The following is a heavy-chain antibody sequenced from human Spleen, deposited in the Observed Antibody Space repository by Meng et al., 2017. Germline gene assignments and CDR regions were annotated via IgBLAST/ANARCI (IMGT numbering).Heavy chain of an antibody. V-gene: IGHV3-23*01. J-gene: IGHJ6*02. CDR1: GFTFSNYA. CDR2: ISGSGDTT. CDR3: AKDRSDSGLYFGLGAMDV. Sequence: GESLKISCAASGFTFSNYAVNWVRQAPGKGLDWVSGISGSGDTTSYADSVKGRFTISRDNSKNTLYLQMNSLRAEDTAVYYCAKDRSDSGLYFGLGAMDVWAKGPRSPSP. D-gene: IGHD3-22*01.